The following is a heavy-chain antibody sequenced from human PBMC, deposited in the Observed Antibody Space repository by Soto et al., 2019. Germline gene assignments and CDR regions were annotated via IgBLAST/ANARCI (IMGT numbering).Heavy chain of an antibody. Sequence: EVQLVESGGGSVQPGESLRLSCAASGFSFRDYDMHWVRQRKGKGLEWVSALGAARDPYYVGSVKGRFSVSRDNAQNSLFRQMNNLRVDDTAVYLCARAYLGRLPRRADYYYAMDVWGRGTTVTVSS. CDR2: LGAARDP. V-gene: IGHV3-13*05. CDR1: GFSFRDYD. J-gene: IGHJ6*02. D-gene: IGHD1-26*01. CDR3: ARAYLGRLPRRADYYYAMDV.